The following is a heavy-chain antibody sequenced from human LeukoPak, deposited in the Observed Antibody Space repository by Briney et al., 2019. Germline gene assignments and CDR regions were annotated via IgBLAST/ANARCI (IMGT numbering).Heavy chain of an antibody. CDR1: GFTFSSYA. D-gene: IGHD5-24*01. V-gene: IGHV3-23*01. CDR2: ISGSGGST. J-gene: IGHJ4*02. Sequence: GGSLRLSCAAYGFTFSSYAMNWVRQAPGKGLEWVSTISGSGGSTYNADSVKGRFTIARDNSKNTLYLQMNSLRAEDTAVYFCAKGRGWLQFFDYWGQGTLVTVSS. CDR3: AKGRGWLQFFDY.